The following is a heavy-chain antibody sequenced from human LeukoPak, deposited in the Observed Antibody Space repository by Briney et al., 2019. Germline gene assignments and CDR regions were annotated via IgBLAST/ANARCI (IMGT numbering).Heavy chain of an antibody. Sequence: SLRLSCAASGFTFDDYAMHWVRQAPGKGLEWVSGISWNSGSIGYADSVNGRFTISRDNAKNSLDLQMNSLRAGDTAVYYCAKVGADRALRYSDWSIWEWGQGTLVSVSS. V-gene: IGHV3-9*01. CDR2: ISWNSGSI. J-gene: IGHJ4*02. D-gene: IGHD3-9*01. CDR3: AKVGADRALRYSDWSIWE. CDR1: GFTFDDYA.